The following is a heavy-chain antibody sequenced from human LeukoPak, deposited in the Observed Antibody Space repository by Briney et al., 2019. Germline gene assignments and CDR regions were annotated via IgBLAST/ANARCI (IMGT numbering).Heavy chain of an antibody. V-gene: IGHV4-34*01. CDR1: GGSFRGYY. D-gene: IGHD4-11*01. CDR3: ANGHIDYRVFDY. J-gene: IGHJ4*02. Sequence: SETLSLTCAVSGGSFRGYYWSWIRQPPGKGLEWIGEINHSGSTNYNPSLKSRVTISVDTSKNQFSLKLSSVTAADTAVYYCANGHIDYRVFDYWGQGTLVTVSS. CDR2: INHSGST.